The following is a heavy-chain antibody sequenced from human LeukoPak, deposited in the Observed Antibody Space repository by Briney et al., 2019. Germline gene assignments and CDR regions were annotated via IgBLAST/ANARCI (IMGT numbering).Heavy chain of an antibody. Sequence: KTGESLKISCKGSGYTFSNYWIGWVRQMPGKGLEWMGIIYPGDSDTRYSPSFQGQVTISADKSIKTTYLQWSSLKASDSAMYYCALHSVYTVYDSHYFDNWGQGTLVTVSS. CDR2: IYPGDSDT. J-gene: IGHJ4*02. V-gene: IGHV5-51*01. CDR3: ALHSVYTVYDSHYFDN. CDR1: GYTFSNYW. D-gene: IGHD5/OR15-5a*01.